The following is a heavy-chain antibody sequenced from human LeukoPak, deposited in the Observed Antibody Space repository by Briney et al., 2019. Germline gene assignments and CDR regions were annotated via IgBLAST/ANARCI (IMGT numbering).Heavy chain of an antibody. Sequence: GGSLRLSCAASGFTFSSFAINWVRQAPGKGLEWVSGISGSGGNTHYADSVKGRFTISRDNSKNRLFLQMNSLRVEDTAVYYCAKTAGIAAAADFDYWGQGTLVTVSS. CDR1: GFTFSSFA. V-gene: IGHV3-23*01. CDR3: AKTAGIAAAADFDY. CDR2: ISGSGGNT. J-gene: IGHJ4*02. D-gene: IGHD6-13*01.